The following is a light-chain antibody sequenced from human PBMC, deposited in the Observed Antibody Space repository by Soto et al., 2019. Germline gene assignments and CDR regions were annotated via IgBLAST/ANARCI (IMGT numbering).Light chain of an antibody. J-gene: IGKJ4*01. CDR2: GAS. CDR3: QQYGSSPLT. Sequence: EIVLTQSPGTLSLSPGERATLSCRASQSVSGSYLAWYQQKPGQAPRLLIYGASSRATGIPDTFSGSGSGTDFILTISRLEPEDFAVYVCQQYGSSPLTFGGGTKVEIK. V-gene: IGKV3-20*01. CDR1: QSVSGSY.